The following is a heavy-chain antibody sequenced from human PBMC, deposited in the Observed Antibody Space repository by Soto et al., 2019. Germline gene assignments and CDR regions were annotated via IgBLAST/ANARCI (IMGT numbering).Heavy chain of an antibody. Sequence: GASVKVSCKASGYTFTSYGISWVRQAPGQGLEWMGWISAYNGNTNYAQKLQGRVTMTTDTSTSTAYMELRSLRSDDTAVYYCARLGRIVVVPAAIYVYYYYGMDVCGQGTTVTVSS. V-gene: IGHV1-18*01. D-gene: IGHD2-2*01. CDR2: ISAYNGNT. J-gene: IGHJ6*02. CDR1: GYTFTSYG. CDR3: ARLGRIVVVPAAIYVYYYYGMDV.